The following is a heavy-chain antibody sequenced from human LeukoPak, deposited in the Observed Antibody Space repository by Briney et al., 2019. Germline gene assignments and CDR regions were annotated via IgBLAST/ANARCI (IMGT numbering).Heavy chain of an antibody. V-gene: IGHV1-2*02. CDR2: IKPNSGGT. CDR1: GYMFTGYY. Sequence: GASVKVSCKASGYMFTGYYMHWVRQAPGQGLEWMGWIKPNSGGTNYAQKFQGRVTMTRDTSISTAYMELSRLRSDDTAVYYCARDGIAAAGTSLPYYYYYMDVWGKGTTVTVSS. D-gene: IGHD6-13*01. CDR3: ARDGIAAAGTSLPYYYYYMDV. J-gene: IGHJ6*03.